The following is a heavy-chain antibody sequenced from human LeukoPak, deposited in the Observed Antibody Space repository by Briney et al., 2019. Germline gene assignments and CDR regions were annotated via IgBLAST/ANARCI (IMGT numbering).Heavy chain of an antibody. Sequence: GGTLRLSCAASGFTFNNYGMNWVRQAPGKGLEWVSGISGGGGSTYYADSVKGRFTISRDNSKNTLYLQMNSLRAEDTAVYYCAKSRTTVTTKQGRDYWGQGTLVTVSS. D-gene: IGHD4-17*01. J-gene: IGHJ4*02. CDR2: ISGGGGST. V-gene: IGHV3-23*01. CDR3: AKSRTTVTTKQGRDY. CDR1: GFTFNNYG.